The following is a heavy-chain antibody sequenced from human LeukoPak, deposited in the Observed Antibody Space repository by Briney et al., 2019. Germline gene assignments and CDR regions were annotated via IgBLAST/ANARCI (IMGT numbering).Heavy chain of an antibody. CDR1: GYSISSGYY. CDR2: IYHSGST. CDR3: ARDENDYGDLRVVY. V-gene: IGHV4-38-2*02. Sequence: PSETLSLTCTVSGYSISSGYYWGWIRQPPGKGLEWIGSIYHSGSTYYNPSLKSRVTISVDTSKNQFSLKLSSVTAADTAVYYCARDENDYGDLRVVYWGQGTLVTVSS. D-gene: IGHD4-17*01. J-gene: IGHJ4*02.